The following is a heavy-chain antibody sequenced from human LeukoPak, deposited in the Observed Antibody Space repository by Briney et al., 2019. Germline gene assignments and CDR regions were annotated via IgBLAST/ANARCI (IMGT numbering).Heavy chain of an antibody. Sequence: PGGSLRLSCAASGFTFSNYWMSWVRQAPGKGLEWVANIKQDGSEKYYVNSVKGRFTISSDNAKNSLYLQMSSLRAEDTAIYYCAREDDWNYEDYWGQGTLVSVSS. V-gene: IGHV3-7*01. CDR3: AREDDWNYEDY. D-gene: IGHD1-7*01. CDR2: IKQDGSEK. CDR1: GFTFSNYW. J-gene: IGHJ4*02.